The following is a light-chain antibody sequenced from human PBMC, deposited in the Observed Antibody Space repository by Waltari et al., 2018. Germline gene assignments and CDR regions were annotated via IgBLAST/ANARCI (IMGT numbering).Light chain of an antibody. Sequence: EIVLTQSPGTLSLSPGERATLSCRASQSVTSNYLAWYQQKPGQAPRLLISGASSRATGIPDRFSGSGSGTDFTLTISRLEPEDFAVYYCQQYGTSQVTFGGGTKVEIK. J-gene: IGKJ4*01. CDR1: QSVTSNY. CDR3: QQYGTSQVT. CDR2: GAS. V-gene: IGKV3-20*01.